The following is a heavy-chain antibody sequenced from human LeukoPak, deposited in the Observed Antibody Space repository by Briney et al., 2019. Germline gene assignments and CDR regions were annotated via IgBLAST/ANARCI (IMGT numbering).Heavy chain of an antibody. D-gene: IGHD6-19*01. V-gene: IGHV4-34*01. CDR3: ARGTDNVGIAVAGTPPTPLGY. Sequence: SETLSLTCAVYGGSFSGYYWSWIRQPPGKGLEWIGEINHSGSTNYNPSLKSRVTISVDTSKNQFSLKLSSVTAADTAVYYCARGTDNVGIAVAGTPPTPLGYWGQGTLVTVSS. CDR2: INHSGST. J-gene: IGHJ4*02. CDR1: GGSFSGYY.